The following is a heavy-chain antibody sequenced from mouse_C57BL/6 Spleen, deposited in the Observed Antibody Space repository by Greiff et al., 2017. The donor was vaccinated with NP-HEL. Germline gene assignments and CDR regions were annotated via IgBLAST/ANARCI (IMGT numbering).Heavy chain of an antibody. CDR2: IWSGGST. V-gene: IGHV2-2*01. J-gene: IGHJ1*03. Sequence: QVQLQQSGPGLVQPSQSLSITCTVSGFSLTSYGVHWVRQSPGKGLEWLGVIWSGGSTDYNAAFISRLSISKDNSKSQVFFKMNSLQADDTATYYCARNTVVAYHWYFDVWGTGTTVTVSS. CDR1: GFSLTSYG. CDR3: ARNTVVAYHWYFDV. D-gene: IGHD1-1*01.